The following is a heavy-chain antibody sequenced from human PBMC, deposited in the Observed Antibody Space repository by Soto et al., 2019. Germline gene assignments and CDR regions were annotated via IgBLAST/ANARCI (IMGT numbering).Heavy chain of an antibody. CDR2: ISGSGGST. D-gene: IGHD1-1*01. CDR3: AKSTGTHFDY. CDR1: GFTFSSYA. V-gene: IGHV3-23*01. Sequence: GESLKISCAASGFTFSSYAMSWVRQAPGKGLEWVSAISGSGGSTYYADSVKGRFTISRDNSKNTLYLQMNSLRAEDTAVYYCAKSTGTHFDYWGQGTLVTVSS. J-gene: IGHJ4*02.